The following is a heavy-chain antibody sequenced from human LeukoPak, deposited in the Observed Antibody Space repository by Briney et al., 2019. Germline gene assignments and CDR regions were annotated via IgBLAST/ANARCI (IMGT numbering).Heavy chain of an antibody. V-gene: IGHV6-1*01. D-gene: IGHD6-13*01. Sequence: SQTLSLSCAISGDSVSSNSAAWNWIRQSPSRGLEWLGRTYYRAKWYNDYAECVKSRITVNPDKSKNQFSLQLNSVTPEDTAVYYCARRSAAAGPFDYWGQGTLVTVSS. CDR3: ARRSAAAGPFDY. CDR2: TYYRAKWYN. CDR1: GDSVSSNSAA. J-gene: IGHJ4*02.